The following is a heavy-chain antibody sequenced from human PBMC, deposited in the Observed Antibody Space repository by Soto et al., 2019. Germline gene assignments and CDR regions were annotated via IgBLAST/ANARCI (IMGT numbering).Heavy chain of an antibody. D-gene: IGHD3-22*01. V-gene: IGHV1-69*13. J-gene: IGHJ3*02. CDR2: IIPLFGTA. CDR3: AMSAASDYYESIGYNAFEI. Sequence: SVKVSCKASGGTFSTYGISWVRQAPGQGLEWMGGIIPLFGTAHYAQKFQDRVTITADESTTTAYMDLSSLRSEDTAVYYCAMSAASDYYESIGYNAFEIWGPGTMVT. CDR1: GGTFSTYG.